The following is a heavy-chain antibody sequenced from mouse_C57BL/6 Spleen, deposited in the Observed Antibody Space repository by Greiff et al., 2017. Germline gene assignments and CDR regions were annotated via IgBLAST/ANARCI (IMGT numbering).Heavy chain of an antibody. Sequence: QVQLQQSDAELVKPGASVKISCKVSGYTFTDHTIHWMKQRPEQGLDWIGYIYPRDGSPKYNEKFKGKATLTADKSASPAYMQLNSLTSEDSAVYCCAREDYGSSYGYWGQGTTLTVSS. CDR2: IYPRDGSP. CDR1: GYTFTDHT. CDR3: AREDYGSSYGY. V-gene: IGHV1-78*01. D-gene: IGHD1-1*01. J-gene: IGHJ2*01.